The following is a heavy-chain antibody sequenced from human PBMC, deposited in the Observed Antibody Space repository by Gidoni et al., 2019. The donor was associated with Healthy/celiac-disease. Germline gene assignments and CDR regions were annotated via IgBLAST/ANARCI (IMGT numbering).Heavy chain of an antibody. V-gene: IGHV4-39*01. Sequence: QLQLQESGPGLVKPSETLSLTCTVSGGSISRSSYYWGWIRQPPGKGLEWIGSIYYSGSTYYNPSLKSRVTISVDTSKNQFSLKLSSVTAADTAVYYCARVGCSSTSCSKDDYWGQGTLVTVSS. CDR3: ARVGCSSTSCSKDDY. D-gene: IGHD2-2*01. J-gene: IGHJ4*02. CDR1: GGSISRSSYY. CDR2: IYYSGST.